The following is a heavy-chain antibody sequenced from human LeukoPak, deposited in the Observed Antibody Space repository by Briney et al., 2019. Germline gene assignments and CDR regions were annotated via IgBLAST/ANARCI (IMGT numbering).Heavy chain of an antibody. CDR1: GFTFSSYA. CDR3: ARDRSSGWYYFDY. V-gene: IGHV3-30*04. CDR2: ISYDGSNK. J-gene: IGHJ4*02. D-gene: IGHD6-19*01. Sequence: GGSLRLSCAASGFTFSSYAMHWVRQAPGKGLEWVAVISYDGSNKYYADSVKGRLTISRDNSKNTLYLQMNSLRAEDTAVYYCARDRSSGWYYFDYWGQGTLVTVSS.